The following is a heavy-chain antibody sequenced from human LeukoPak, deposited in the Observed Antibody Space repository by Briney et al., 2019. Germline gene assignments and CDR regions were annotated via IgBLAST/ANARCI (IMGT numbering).Heavy chain of an antibody. J-gene: IGHJ5*02. CDR2: MNPNSGNT. V-gene: IGHV1-8*01. Sequence: ASVKVSCKASGYTFTSYDINWVRQATGQGLEWMGWMNPNSGNTGYAQKFQGRVTMTRNTSISTAYMELSSLRSEDTAVYYCARGYMTTVIRGKSWFDPWGQGTLVTVSS. CDR1: GYTFTSYD. CDR3: ARGYMTTVIRGKSWFDP. D-gene: IGHD4-17*01.